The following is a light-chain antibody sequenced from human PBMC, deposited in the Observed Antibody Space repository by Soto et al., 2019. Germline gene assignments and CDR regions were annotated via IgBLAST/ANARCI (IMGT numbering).Light chain of an antibody. J-gene: IGKJ1*01. CDR3: QQYGSSQST. V-gene: IGKV3-20*01. CDR1: QSVSSSY. Sequence: EIVLTQSPGTLSLSPGERATLSCRASQSVSSSYLAWYQQKPGQAPGLLIYGASSRATGIPDRFSGSGSGTDFTLTISRLEPEDCAVYYCQQYGSSQSTFGQGTKVEIK. CDR2: GAS.